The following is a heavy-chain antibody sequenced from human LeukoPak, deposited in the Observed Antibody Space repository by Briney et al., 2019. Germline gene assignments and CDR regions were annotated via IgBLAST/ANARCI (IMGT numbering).Heavy chain of an antibody. V-gene: IGHV4-4*07. Sequence: SETLSLTCTVSGGSINSYFWTWIRQPAGKGLEWIGRIYTGGSTNYNPSLKSRVTMSVDTSKNQFSLKLSSVTAADTAVYYCARLPQKYCSGGSCYSGDFDYWGQGTLVTVSS. CDR1: GGSINSYF. CDR3: ARLPQKYCSGGSCYSGDFDY. D-gene: IGHD2-15*01. J-gene: IGHJ4*02. CDR2: IYTGGST.